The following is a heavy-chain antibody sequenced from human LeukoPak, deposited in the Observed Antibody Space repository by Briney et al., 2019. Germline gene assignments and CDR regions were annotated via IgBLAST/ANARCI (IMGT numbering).Heavy chain of an antibody. J-gene: IGHJ4*02. D-gene: IGHD3-10*01. V-gene: IGHV4-4*07. CDR3: ARGGYYYGSGSYYRFDY. CDR1: GGSISSYY. Sequence: SETLSLTCTVSGGSISSYYWSWIRQPAGKGLEWIGRIYTSGSANYNPSLKSRVTMSVDTSKNQFSLKLSSVTAADTAVYYCARGGYYYGSGSYYRFDYWGQGTLVTVSS. CDR2: IYTSGSA.